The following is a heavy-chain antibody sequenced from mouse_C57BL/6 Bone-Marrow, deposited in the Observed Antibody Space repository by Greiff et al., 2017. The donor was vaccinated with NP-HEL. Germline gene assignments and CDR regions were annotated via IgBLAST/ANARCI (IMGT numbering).Heavy chain of an antibody. D-gene: IGHD2-5*01. CDR3: TVYYSNYYAMDY. Sequence: EVQLVESGGGLVQPGGSMKLSCVASGFTFSNYWMNWVRQSPEKGLEWVAQIRLKSDNYATPYAESVKGRFTISRDDSKMSVYLQMYNLRAEDTGIYYCTVYYSNYYAMDYWGQGTSVTVSS. CDR1: GFTFSNYW. J-gene: IGHJ4*01. CDR2: IRLKSDNYAT. V-gene: IGHV6-3*01.